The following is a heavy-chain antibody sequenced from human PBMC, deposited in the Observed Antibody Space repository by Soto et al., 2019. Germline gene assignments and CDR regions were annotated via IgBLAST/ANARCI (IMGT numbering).Heavy chain of an antibody. J-gene: IGHJ4*02. Sequence: EVQLLESGGGLVQPGGSPRLSCAASGFTFSSYGRTWVRQAPGKGLEWVSFSSATGAGTYYADSVKGRFTISRDNSKNTLYLQMTSLRADVTAVYYCAKDRRAGGNYGFYSDFWGQGALVIVSS. D-gene: IGHD1-7*01. CDR3: AKDRRAGGNYGFYSDF. CDR2: SSATGAGT. CDR1: GFTFSSYG. V-gene: IGHV3-23*01.